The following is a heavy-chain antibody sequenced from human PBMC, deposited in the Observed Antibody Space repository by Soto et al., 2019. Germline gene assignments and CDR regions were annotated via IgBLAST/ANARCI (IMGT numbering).Heavy chain of an antibody. CDR3: AKDSLPGIAAAGTVY. CDR1: GFTFGHYG. D-gene: IGHD6-13*01. Sequence: VQLLESGGGLVQPGGSLRLSCVASGFTFGHYGMSWVRQAPGKGLEWVSVISGSSDYTDYTESVKGRFTISRDNSKNTLYLQMNSLTVDDTALYYCAKDSLPGIAAAGTVYWGQGTLVTVSS. J-gene: IGHJ4*02. CDR2: ISGSSDYT. V-gene: IGHV3-23*01.